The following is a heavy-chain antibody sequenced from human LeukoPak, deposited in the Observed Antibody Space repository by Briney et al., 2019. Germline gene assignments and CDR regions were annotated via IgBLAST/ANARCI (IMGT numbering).Heavy chain of an antibody. D-gene: IGHD3-22*01. CDR3: AKDSSADDSSGYSYYFDY. V-gene: IGHV3-30*18. Sequence: GGSLRLSCADSGFTSISYGMHWVRQAPGRGLEGVAVISYDGSNKYYADSVKGRFTISRDNAKNTLYLQMNSLRAEDTAMYYCAKDSSADDSSGYSYYFDYWGQGTLVTVSS. CDR2: ISYDGSNK. CDR1: GFTSISYG. J-gene: IGHJ4*02.